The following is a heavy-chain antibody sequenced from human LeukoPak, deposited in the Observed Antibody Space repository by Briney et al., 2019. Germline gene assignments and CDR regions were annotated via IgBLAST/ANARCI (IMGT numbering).Heavy chain of an antibody. CDR1: GFTFSDYY. CDR2: ISGSGSTK. J-gene: IGHJ3*02. D-gene: IGHD2-2*02. Sequence: GGSLRLSCAASGFTFSDYYMSWIRQAPGKGLEWVSYISGSGSTKYHADSVKGRFTISRDNAKNSLYLQMNSLRAEDTAVYYCARDSCSSNSCYKEHDAFDIWGQGTMVTVSS. V-gene: IGHV3-11*01. CDR3: ARDSCSSNSCYKEHDAFDI.